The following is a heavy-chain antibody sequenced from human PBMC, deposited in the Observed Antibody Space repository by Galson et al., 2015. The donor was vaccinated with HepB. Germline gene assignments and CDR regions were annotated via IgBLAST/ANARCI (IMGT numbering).Heavy chain of an antibody. CDR2: ISYDGSNK. D-gene: IGHD6-19*01. V-gene: IGHV3-30*18. CDR1: GFTFSSYG. CDR3: AKDAGSYSSGWGYFDY. Sequence: SLRLSCAASGFTFSSYGMHWVRQAPGKGLEWVAVISYDGSNKYYADSVKGRFTISRDNSKNTLYLQMNSLRAEDTAVYYCAKDAGSYSSGWGYFDYWGQGTLVTVSS. J-gene: IGHJ4*02.